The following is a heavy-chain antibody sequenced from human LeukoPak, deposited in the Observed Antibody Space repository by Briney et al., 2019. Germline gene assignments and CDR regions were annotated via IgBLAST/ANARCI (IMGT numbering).Heavy chain of an antibody. D-gene: IGHD3-3*01. CDR2: IYYSGST. CDR3: ARAGGGTYYDFWSGYLPQYYFDY. J-gene: IGHJ4*02. Sequence: SETLSLTCTVSGGSISSYYWSWIRQPPGKGLEWIGYIYYSGSTNYNPSLKSRVTISVDTSKDQFSLKLSSVTAADTAVYYCARAGGGTYYDFWSGYLPQYYFDYWGQGTLVTVSS. V-gene: IGHV4-59*01. CDR1: GGSISSYY.